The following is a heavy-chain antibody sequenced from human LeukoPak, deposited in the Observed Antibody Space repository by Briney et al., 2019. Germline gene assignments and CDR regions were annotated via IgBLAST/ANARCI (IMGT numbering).Heavy chain of an antibody. CDR2: ISYDGSNK. Sequence: GGSLRLSCAASGFTFSSYAMHWVRQAPSKGLEWVAVISYDGSNKYYADSVKGRFTISRDNSKNTLYLQMNSLRAEDTAVYYCARAIAVAGLYSDYWGQGTLVTVSS. V-gene: IGHV3-30-3*01. D-gene: IGHD6-19*01. J-gene: IGHJ4*02. CDR3: ARAIAVAGLYSDY. CDR1: GFTFSSYA.